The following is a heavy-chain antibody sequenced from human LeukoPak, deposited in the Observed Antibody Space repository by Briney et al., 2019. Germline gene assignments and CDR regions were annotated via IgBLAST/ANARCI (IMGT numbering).Heavy chain of an antibody. CDR2: FYISGNT. J-gene: IGHJ6*03. CDR1: GGSINSYY. D-gene: IGHD3-10*01. Sequence: PSETLSLTCTVSGGSINSYYWSWIRQPAGKGLEWIARFYISGNTYYNPSLKSRVTLSVDTSKNQFSLKLSSVTAADTAVYYCARDPGLMVRGSRRGYDGNYYYMDVWGKGTTVTISS. CDR3: ARDPGLMVRGSRRGYDGNYYYMDV. V-gene: IGHV4-4*07.